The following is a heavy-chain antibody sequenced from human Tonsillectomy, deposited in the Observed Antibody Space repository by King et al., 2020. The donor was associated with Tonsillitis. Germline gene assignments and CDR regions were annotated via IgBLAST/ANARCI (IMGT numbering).Heavy chain of an antibody. J-gene: IGHJ4*02. D-gene: IGHD6-13*01. CDR2: ISWDGDNT. Sequence: VQLVESGGVAVQPGGSLRLSCAASGFTFDDYAMHWVRQAPGKGLEWVSLISWDGDNTYYADSVKGRFTISRDNSKNSLYLQMNSLRAEDTALYYCAKDMKGAAGYLDACGEGTQVTVSS. CDR1: GFTFDDYA. CDR3: AKDMKGAAGYLDA. V-gene: IGHV3-43D*03.